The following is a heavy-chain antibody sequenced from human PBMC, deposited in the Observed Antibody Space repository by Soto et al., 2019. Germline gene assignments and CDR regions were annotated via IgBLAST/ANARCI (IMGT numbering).Heavy chain of an antibody. D-gene: IGHD3-16*02. Sequence: GESLKISCEASGYSFTSYWIGWVRQMPGKGLEWMGIIYPIDSDTRYSPSFQGQVTISADKSISTAYLQWGSLKASDTAMYYCARGYYDYIWGSYRYPSHYFDYWGQGTLVTVSS. CDR1: GYSFTSYW. CDR2: IYPIDSDT. V-gene: IGHV5-51*01. J-gene: IGHJ4*02. CDR3: ARGYYDYIWGSYRYPSHYFDY.